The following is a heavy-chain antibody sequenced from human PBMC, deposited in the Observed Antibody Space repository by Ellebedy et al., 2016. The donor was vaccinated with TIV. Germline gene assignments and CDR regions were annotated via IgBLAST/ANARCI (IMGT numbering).Heavy chain of an antibody. CDR1: GGSISSGGYF. CDR3: ARHDRWRYGTGNMDY. D-gene: IGHD3-10*01. CDR2: IYTSGNT. V-gene: IGHV4-61*02. Sequence: SETLSLTXTVSGGSISSGGYFWSWIRQPAGKGLEWIGRIYTSGNTNYNPALKSRVTMSVDTSKNQFSLKLSSVTAADTAVYYCARHDRWRYGTGNMDYWGLGSLVTVSS. J-gene: IGHJ4*02.